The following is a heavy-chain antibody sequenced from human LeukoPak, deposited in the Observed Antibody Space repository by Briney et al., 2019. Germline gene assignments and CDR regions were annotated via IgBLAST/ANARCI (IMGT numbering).Heavy chain of an antibody. CDR1: GFTFSDYY. J-gene: IGHJ4*02. D-gene: IGHD6-19*01. CDR3: ARGHIAVAGHYGAGPSDS. CDR2: VSSSGSTT. Sequence: GGSLRLSCAASGFTFSDYYMSWIRQAPGKGLEWVSYVSSSGSTTYYADSVKGRFTISRDNSKNSLYLQMNSLRAEDTAVYYCARGHIAVAGHYGAGPSDSWGQGTLVTVSS. V-gene: IGHV3-11*01.